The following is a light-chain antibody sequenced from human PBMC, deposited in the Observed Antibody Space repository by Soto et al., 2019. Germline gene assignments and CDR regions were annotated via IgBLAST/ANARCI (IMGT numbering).Light chain of an antibody. CDR1: QSVSSNY. J-gene: IGKJ1*01. CDR3: QQNGSSPRK. CDR2: GAS. V-gene: IGKV3-20*01. Sequence: EIVLTQSPGTLSLSPGERATLSCRASQSVSSNYLAWYQQRPGQAPRLLIYGASSRATGITDRFSGSGSGTDFTLTISRLEPEDFAVYFCQQNGSSPRKFGQGTKVEVK.